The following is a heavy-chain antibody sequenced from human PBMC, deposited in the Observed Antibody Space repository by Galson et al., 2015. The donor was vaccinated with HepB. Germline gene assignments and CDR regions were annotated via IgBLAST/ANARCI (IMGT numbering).Heavy chain of an antibody. CDR2: IIPIFGTA. J-gene: IGHJ3*02. CDR3: ARDRKDRYYYDSSGSLDAFEI. CDR1: GGTFSSYA. V-gene: IGHV1-69*13. Sequence: SVKVSCKASGGTFSSYAISWVRQAPGQGLEWMGGIIPIFGTANYAQKFQGRVTITADESTSTAYMELSSLRSEDTAVYYCARDRKDRYYYDSSGSLDAFEIWGQGTMVTVSS. D-gene: IGHD3-22*01.